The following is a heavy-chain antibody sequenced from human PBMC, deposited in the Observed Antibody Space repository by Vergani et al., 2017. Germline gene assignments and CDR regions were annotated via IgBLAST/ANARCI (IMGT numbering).Heavy chain of an antibody. V-gene: IGHV4-31*03. Sequence: QVQLQESGPGLVKPSQTLSLTCTVSGGSISSGGYYWSWIRQPPGKGLEWIGYIYYSGGTYYNPSLKSRVTISVDKSKNQFSLNLSSVTAADTAVYYCARGGSYYVVDYWGQGTLVTVSS. J-gene: IGHJ4*02. CDR2: IYYSGGT. D-gene: IGHD1-26*01. CDR1: GGSISSGGYY. CDR3: ARGGSYYVVDY.